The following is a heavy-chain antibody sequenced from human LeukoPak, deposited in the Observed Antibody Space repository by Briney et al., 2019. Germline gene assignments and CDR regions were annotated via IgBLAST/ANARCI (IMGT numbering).Heavy chain of an antibody. J-gene: IGHJ5*02. V-gene: IGHV4-4*07. Sequence: SETLSLTCTVSGGSISSYYWSWLRQPAGEGLEWIGRIYTSGSTNYNPSLKRRVTMPVDTSKNQFSLKLNSVTATDTAVYYCASAGFVYNWFDPWGQGTLVTVSS. CDR2: IYTSGST. CDR3: ASAGFVYNWFDP. D-gene: IGHD3-10*01. CDR1: GGSISSYY.